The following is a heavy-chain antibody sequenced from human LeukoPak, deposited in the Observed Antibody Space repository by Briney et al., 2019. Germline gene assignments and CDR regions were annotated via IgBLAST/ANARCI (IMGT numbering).Heavy chain of an antibody. J-gene: IGHJ5*02. CDR2: SYYSGST. V-gene: IGHV4-59*01. CDR1: GASISSYY. Sequence: PSETLSLTCTVSGASISSYYWSWIRQPPGKGLEGIGYSYYSGSTNYNPSLKSRVTISVDTSKNQFSLKLSSVTAADTAVYYCARGTGRDGYNLDNWFDPWGQGTLVTVSS. D-gene: IGHD5-24*01. CDR3: ARGTGRDGYNLDNWFDP.